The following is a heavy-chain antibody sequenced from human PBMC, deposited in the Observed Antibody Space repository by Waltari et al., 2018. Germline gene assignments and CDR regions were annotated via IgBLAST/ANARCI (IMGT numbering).Heavy chain of an antibody. V-gene: IGHV3-74*01. D-gene: IGHD5-12*01. CDR1: GFTFSSYW. Sequence: EVQLVESGGGLVQPGGSLRLSCAASGFTFSSYWMHWVRQAPGKGLVWVSRINSDGSSTSYADSVKGRFTISRDNAKNTLYLQMNSLRAEDTAVYYCATLHRREYSGYEDYWGQGTLVTVSS. CDR3: ATLHRREYSGYEDY. J-gene: IGHJ4*02. CDR2: INSDGSST.